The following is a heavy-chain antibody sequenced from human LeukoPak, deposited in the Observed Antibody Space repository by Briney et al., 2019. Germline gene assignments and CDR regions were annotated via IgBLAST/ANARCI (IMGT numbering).Heavy chain of an antibody. CDR1: GYSISSGYY. V-gene: IGHV4-38-2*01. CDR3: ARTPTVTTRAGGFDY. J-gene: IGHJ4*02. Sequence: SETVSLTCAVSGYSISSGYYWGWIRQPPGKGLEWIGSIYHSGSTYYNPSLKSRVTISVDTSKNQFSLKLSSVTAADTAVYYCARTPTVTTRAGGFDYWGQGTLVTVSS. CDR2: IYHSGST. D-gene: IGHD4-17*01.